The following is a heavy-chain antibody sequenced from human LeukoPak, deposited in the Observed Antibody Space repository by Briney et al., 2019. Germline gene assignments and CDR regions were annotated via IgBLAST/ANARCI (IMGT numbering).Heavy chain of an antibody. Sequence: ASVKVSCKTSGYTFDNYDINWVRQATGHGLERKGWMNPNSGNTDYAQKFQGRVLMTTNTSMTTAYMELRGLTSEDTAIYYCARGALVAIFGPGYDEYFEYWAQGTVIAVSS. V-gene: IGHV1-8*01. CDR2: MNPNSGNT. J-gene: IGHJ4*02. CDR3: ARGALVAIFGPGYDEYFEY. CDR1: GYTFDNYD. D-gene: IGHD3-3*01.